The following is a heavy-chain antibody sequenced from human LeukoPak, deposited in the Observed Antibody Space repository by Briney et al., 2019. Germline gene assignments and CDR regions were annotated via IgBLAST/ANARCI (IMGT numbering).Heavy chain of an antibody. V-gene: IGHV1-18*01. J-gene: IGHJ4*02. Sequence: ASVKVSRKASGYTFTSYGISWMRQAPGKGLEWMGWISGYNDNANYARNLQGRLTLTTDPSTSTAYMDLRSLRSDDTAVYYCVRGGSGWYSDCGQGTLVTVSS. CDR3: VRGGSGWYSD. CDR1: GYTFTSYG. CDR2: ISGYNDNA. D-gene: IGHD6-19*01.